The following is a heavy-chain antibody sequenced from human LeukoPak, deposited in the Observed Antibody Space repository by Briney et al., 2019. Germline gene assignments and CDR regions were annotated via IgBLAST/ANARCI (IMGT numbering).Heavy chain of an antibody. D-gene: IGHD3-22*01. J-gene: IGHJ5*02. CDR1: GGTFSSYA. CDR3: ARWLRGYNDWFDP. V-gene: IGHV1-69*05. Sequence: GASVKVSCKASGGTFSSYAISWVRQAPGQGLEWMGGIIPIFGTANYAQKFQGRVTITTDESTSTAYMELSSLRSDDTALYYCARWLRGYNDWFDPWGQGTLVTVSS. CDR2: IIPIFGTA.